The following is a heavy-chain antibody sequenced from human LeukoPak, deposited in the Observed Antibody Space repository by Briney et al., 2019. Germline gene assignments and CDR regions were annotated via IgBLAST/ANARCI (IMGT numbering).Heavy chain of an antibody. D-gene: IGHD3-22*01. Sequence: GGSLRLSCAASGFTFSSYGMHWVRQSPGKGPEWLAFISYGGTDKYYADSVKGRISISRDNSKNTLFLQIDSLRAEDTALYYCARDGAFYYERSVYPDSWGQGTLVTVSS. V-gene: IGHV3-30*03. CDR1: GFTFSSYG. CDR3: ARDGAFYYERSVYPDS. CDR2: ISYGGTDK. J-gene: IGHJ5*02.